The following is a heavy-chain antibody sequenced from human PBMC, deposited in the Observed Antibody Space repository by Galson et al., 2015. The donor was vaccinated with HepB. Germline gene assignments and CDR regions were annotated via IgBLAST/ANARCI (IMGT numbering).Heavy chain of an antibody. CDR3: AADVGYYYDSSGYYNWFDP. D-gene: IGHD3-22*01. CDR2: IVVGSGNT. V-gene: IGHV1-58*02. CDR1: GFTFTSSA. J-gene: IGHJ5*02. Sequence: SVKVSCKASGFTFTSSAMQWVRQARGQRLEWIGWIVVGSGNTNYAQKFQERITITRDMSTSTAYMELSSLRSEDTAVYYCAADVGYYYDSSGYYNWFDPWGQGTLVTVSS.